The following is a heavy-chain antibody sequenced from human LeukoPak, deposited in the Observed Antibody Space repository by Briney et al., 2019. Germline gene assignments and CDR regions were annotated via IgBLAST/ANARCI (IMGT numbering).Heavy chain of an antibody. J-gene: IGHJ4*02. Sequence: KSSETLSLTCAVSGGSILTTNWWGWVRQPPGKVLEWIGEVHLSGASNYNPSLKSRVNMSIDKSKSQLSLELTSVTAADTAIYYCTRESGAFSPFGFWGQGTLVTVSS. D-gene: IGHD1-26*01. CDR3: TRESGAFSPFGF. CDR2: VHLSGAS. V-gene: IGHV4-4*02. CDR1: GGSILTTNW.